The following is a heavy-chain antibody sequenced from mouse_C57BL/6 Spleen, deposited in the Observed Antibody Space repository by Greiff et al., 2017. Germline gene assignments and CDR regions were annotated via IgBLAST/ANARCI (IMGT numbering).Heavy chain of an antibody. D-gene: IGHD2-5*01. Sequence: QVPLKVSGPGILQPSQTLSLTCSFSGFSLSTFGMGVGWIRQPSGKGLEWLAHIWWDDDKYYNPSLKSRLTISKDTSTNQVFLKIANVETADTATYYCARMGYSNYRYCDVWGTGTTVTVSS. V-gene: IGHV8-8*01. CDR1: GFSLSTFGMG. J-gene: IGHJ1*03. CDR3: ARMGYSNYRYCDV. CDR2: IWWDDDK.